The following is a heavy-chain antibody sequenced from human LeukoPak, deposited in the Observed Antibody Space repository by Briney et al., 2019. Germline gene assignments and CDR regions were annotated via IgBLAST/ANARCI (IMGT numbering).Heavy chain of an antibody. D-gene: IGHD1-26*01. J-gene: IGHJ4*02. CDR1: GYTFSSYT. Sequence: ASVKVSCKAFGYTFSSYTMHWVRQAPGQGLEWMEIVNPSGGNTNYAQKFQGRVTMTRDMSTTTVYMELSSLRSEDTAVYYCSRERRSGSYYFDYWGQGTLVTVSS. CDR3: SRERRSGSYYFDY. CDR2: VNPSGGNT. V-gene: IGHV1-46*01.